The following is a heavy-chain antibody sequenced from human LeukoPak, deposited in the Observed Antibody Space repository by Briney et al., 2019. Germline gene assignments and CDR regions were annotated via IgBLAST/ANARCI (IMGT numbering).Heavy chain of an antibody. J-gene: IGHJ4*02. CDR3: ARIGGYNYGNELDH. Sequence: GGSLRLSCAASGFTFSNYGMHWVRQAPGKGLEWVALISYDGSNQYYADSVKGRFTISRDSSKNTLYLQMNSLRVEDTAVYYCARIGGYNYGNELDHWGQGTLVTVSS. D-gene: IGHD5-18*01. V-gene: IGHV3-30*03. CDR2: ISYDGSNQ. CDR1: GFTFSNYG.